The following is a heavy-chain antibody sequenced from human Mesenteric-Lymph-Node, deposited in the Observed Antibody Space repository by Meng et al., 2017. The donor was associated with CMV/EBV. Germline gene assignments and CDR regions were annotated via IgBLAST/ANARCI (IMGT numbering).Heavy chain of an antibody. CDR3: AKPIAYCGGDCYPYGAFDV. J-gene: IGHJ3*01. CDR2: IINTGGST. Sequence: GESLKISCAASGFIFRTYAMTWVRQAPGKGLEWVASIINTGGSTYYADSVKGRFTISRDNFKNTLYLQMNSLRAEDTAIYYCAKPIAYCGGDCYPYGAFDVWGPGTKVTVSS. CDR1: GFIFRTYA. D-gene: IGHD2-21*01. V-gene: IGHV3-23*01.